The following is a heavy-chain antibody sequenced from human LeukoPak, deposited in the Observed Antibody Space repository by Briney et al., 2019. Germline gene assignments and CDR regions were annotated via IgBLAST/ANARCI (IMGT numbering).Heavy chain of an antibody. J-gene: IGHJ5*02. CDR3: ARGRKTMIRGVIELLVNWFDP. CDR2: IYYSGST. D-gene: IGHD3-10*01. Sequence: PSQTLSLTCTVSGGSISSGDYYWSWIRQPPGKGLEWIGYIYYSGSTYYNPSLKSRVTISVDTSKNQFSLKLSSVTAADTAVYYCARGRKTMIRGVIELLVNWFDPWGQGTLVTVSS. V-gene: IGHV4-30-4*08. CDR1: GGSISSGDYY.